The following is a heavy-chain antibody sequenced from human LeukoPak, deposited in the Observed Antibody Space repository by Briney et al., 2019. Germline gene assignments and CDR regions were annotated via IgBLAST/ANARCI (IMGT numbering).Heavy chain of an antibody. CDR3: ARNGQPHGGEFDY. J-gene: IGHJ4*02. Sequence: SVKVSCKASGGTFSSYAISWVRQAPGQGLEWMGGIIPIFGTANYAQKFQGRVTITADEPPRTAYMELSSLRSEDTAVYYCARNGQPHGGEFDYWGQGPLVTVSS. CDR2: IIPIFGTA. CDR1: GGTFSSYA. D-gene: IGHD2-8*01. V-gene: IGHV1-69*01.